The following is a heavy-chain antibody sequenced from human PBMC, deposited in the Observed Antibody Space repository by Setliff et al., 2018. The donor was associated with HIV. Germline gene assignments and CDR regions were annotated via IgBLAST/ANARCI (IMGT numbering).Heavy chain of an antibody. J-gene: IGHJ4*02. V-gene: IGHV1-46*01. CDR3: ATMSRSSRNWAIFDY. CDR1: GYTFTSYY. CDR2: INPSGGST. D-gene: IGHD6-13*01. Sequence: GASVKVSCKASGYTFTSYYMHWVRQAPGQGLEWMGIINPSGGSTSYAQKFQGRVTMTRDTSTSTVYMELSSLRSEDTAVYYCATMSRSSRNWAIFDYWGQGGLVTVSS.